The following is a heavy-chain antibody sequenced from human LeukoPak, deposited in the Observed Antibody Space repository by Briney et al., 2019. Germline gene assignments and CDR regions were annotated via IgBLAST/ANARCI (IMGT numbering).Heavy chain of an antibody. V-gene: IGHV1-2*02. CDR3: ARGFSMIEDY. Sequence: ASVNVSCKASGYTLTGSYIHWVRQAPGQGLEWMGWINPNRGDTNYAQKFEGRVTMTRDTSISTAYMELSSLRSDDTAVYYCARGFSMIEDYWGQGTLVTVSS. CDR2: INPNRGDT. J-gene: IGHJ4*02. CDR1: GYTLTGSY. D-gene: IGHD3-22*01.